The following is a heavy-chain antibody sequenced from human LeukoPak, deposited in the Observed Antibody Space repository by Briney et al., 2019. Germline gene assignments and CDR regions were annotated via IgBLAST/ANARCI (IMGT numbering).Heavy chain of an antibody. J-gene: IGHJ4*02. V-gene: IGHV3-7*01. CDR3: AREGYSPRDGYNFNFDY. CDR2: IKKDGSEK. CDR1: GFTFGDYA. Sequence: GGSLRLSCTASGFTFGDYAMSWFRQAPGKGLEWVANIKKDGSEKYYVDSVKGRFTISRDNAKTSLYLQMNSLRAEDTAVYYCAREGYSPRDGYNFNFDYWGQGTLVTVSS. D-gene: IGHD5-24*01.